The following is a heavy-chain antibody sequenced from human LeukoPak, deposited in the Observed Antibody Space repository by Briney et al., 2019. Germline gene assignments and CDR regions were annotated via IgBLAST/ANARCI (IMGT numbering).Heavy chain of an antibody. J-gene: IGHJ4*02. V-gene: IGHV4-4*02. CDR3: ARDPSIAVAATGDY. CDR2: IYHSGST. D-gene: IGHD6-19*01. CDR1: GGSISSSNW. Sequence: PSETLSLTCAVSGGSISSSNWWSWVRQPPGKGLEWIGEIYHSGSTNYNPSLKSRVTISVDKSKNQFSLKLSSVTAADTAVYYCARDPSIAVAATGDYWGQGTLVTVSS.